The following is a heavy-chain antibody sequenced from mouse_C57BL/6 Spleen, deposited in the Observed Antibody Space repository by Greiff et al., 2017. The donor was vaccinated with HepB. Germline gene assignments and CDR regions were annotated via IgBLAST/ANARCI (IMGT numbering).Heavy chain of an antibody. CDR2: IYPGDGDT. CDR3: ASHYCGSIYWYFEV. Sequence: LQESGPELVKPGASVKISCKASGYAFSSSWMNWVKQRPGKGLEWIGRIYPGDGDTNYKGKFKGKATLTADKSSSTAYMQLSSLTSEDSAVYFCASHYCGSIYWYFEVWGTATTVTVSS. J-gene: IGHJ1*03. CDR1: GYAFSSSW. D-gene: IGHD1-1*01. V-gene: IGHV1-82*01.